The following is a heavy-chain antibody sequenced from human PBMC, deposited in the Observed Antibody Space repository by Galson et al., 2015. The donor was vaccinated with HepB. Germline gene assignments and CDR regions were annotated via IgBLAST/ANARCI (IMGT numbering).Heavy chain of an antibody. Sequence: SLRLSCAASGFTLSSYSMNWVRQAPGKGLEWVSSVSSSSSYIYYADSVKGRFTISRDNAKNSLYLQMNSLRAEDTAVYYCAGGDYGDAFDIWGQGTMVTVSS. CDR2: VSSSSSYI. CDR1: GFTLSSYS. D-gene: IGHD2-21*02. V-gene: IGHV3-21*01. CDR3: AGGDYGDAFDI. J-gene: IGHJ3*02.